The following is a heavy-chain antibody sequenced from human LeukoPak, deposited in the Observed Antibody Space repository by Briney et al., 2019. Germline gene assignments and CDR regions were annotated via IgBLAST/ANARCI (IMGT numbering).Heavy chain of an antibody. Sequence: PSETLSLTCTVSGGSISSGSYYWSWIRQPAGKGLEWIGRIYTSGSTNYNPSLKSRVTISVDTSKNQFSLKLSSVTAADTAVYYCARDDFWSGYYRYDAFDIWGQGTMVTVSS. J-gene: IGHJ3*02. CDR3: ARDDFWSGYYRYDAFDI. CDR2: IYTSGST. D-gene: IGHD3-3*01. V-gene: IGHV4-61*02. CDR1: GGSISSGSYY.